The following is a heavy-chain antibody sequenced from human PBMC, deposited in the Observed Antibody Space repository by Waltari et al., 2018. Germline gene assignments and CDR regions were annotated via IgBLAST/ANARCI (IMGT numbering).Heavy chain of an antibody. V-gene: IGHV3-23*01. CDR3: AKDLKAYYYDSSGYSYFDY. CDR2: ISGSGGST. J-gene: IGHJ4*02. D-gene: IGHD3-22*01. Sequence: EVQLLESGGGLVQPGGSLRLSCAASGFTFSSYAMSWVRQAQGKGLEWVSAISGSGGSTYYADSVKGRFTISRDNSKNTLYLQMNSLRAEDTAVYYCAKDLKAYYYDSSGYSYFDYWGQDPLFPFSS. CDR1: GFTFSSYA.